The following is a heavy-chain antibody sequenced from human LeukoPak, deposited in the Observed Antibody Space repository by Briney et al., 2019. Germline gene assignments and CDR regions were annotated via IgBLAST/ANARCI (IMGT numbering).Heavy chain of an antibody. CDR3: ARAVSCGFDYYYGMDV. CDR2: ICSNGGST. J-gene: IGHJ6*02. D-gene: IGHD6-19*01. Sequence: GGSLRLSCAASGFTFSSYAMHWVRQAPGKGLEYVSAICSNGGSTYYANSVKGRFTISRDNSKNTLYLQMSSLRAEDMAVYYCARAVSCGFDYYYGMDVWGQGTTVTVSS. CDR1: GFTFSSYA. V-gene: IGHV3-64*01.